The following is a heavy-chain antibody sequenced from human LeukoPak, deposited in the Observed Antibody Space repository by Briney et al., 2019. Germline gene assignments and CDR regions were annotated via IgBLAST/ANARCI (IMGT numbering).Heavy chain of an antibody. V-gene: IGHV3-23*01. CDR2: ISGGGSGGST. D-gene: IGHD5-24*01. CDR3: AKSGYNRFDF. Sequence: GGSLRLSCAASGFTLSNSAMSWVRQAPGKGLEWVSNISGGGSGGSTYYADSVKGRFTISRDNSKNTLYLQMNSLRAEDTAVYYCAKSGYNRFDFWGQGTLVTVSS. J-gene: IGHJ4*02. CDR1: GFTLSNSA.